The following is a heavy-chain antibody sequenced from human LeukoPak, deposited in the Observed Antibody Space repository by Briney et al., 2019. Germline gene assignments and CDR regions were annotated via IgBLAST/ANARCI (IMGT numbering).Heavy chain of an antibody. CDR2: IYYSGST. CDR3: ARDRRESTKPNDAFDI. V-gene: IGHV4-59*01. CDR1: GGCISSYY. D-gene: IGHD1-1*01. J-gene: IGHJ3*02. Sequence: SETLSLTCSVSGGCISSYYWSWIRQPPGKGLEWIGCIYYSGSTNYSPSLKSRVTISIDTSKKQLSLNLNSVTAADTAVYYCARDRRESTKPNDAFDIWGQGTLVTVSS.